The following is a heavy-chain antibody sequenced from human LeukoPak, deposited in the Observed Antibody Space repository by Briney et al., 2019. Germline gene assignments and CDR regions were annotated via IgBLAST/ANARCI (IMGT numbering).Heavy chain of an antibody. Sequence: PGGSLRLSCAASGFTFNYAWMSWVRQVPGKGLEWVGQTVSEIDGGTTDYAAPVKGRFTISRDDSKSTLYLQMNSLKIEDTAVYYCTTDEDWNYARKDVWGQGATVIVSS. V-gene: IGHV3-15*04. J-gene: IGHJ6*02. CDR3: TTDEDWNYARKDV. CDR1: GFTFNYAW. CDR2: TVSEIDGGTT. D-gene: IGHD1-7*01.